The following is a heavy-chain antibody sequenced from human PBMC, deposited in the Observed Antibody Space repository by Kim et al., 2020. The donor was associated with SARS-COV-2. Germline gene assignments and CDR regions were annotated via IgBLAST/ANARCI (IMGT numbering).Heavy chain of an antibody. CDR3: ARSGMDA. V-gene: IGHV1-46*01. CDR1: GYTFTDSY. CDR2: IDLSGGGT. Sequence: ASVKVSCKASGYTFTDSYMHWVRQAPGQGLDWMGMIDLSGGGTSYAQRFQGRVTITRDTSTSTVYMELSSQRSEDTAVYYCARSGMDALGQGTTVTVSS. J-gene: IGHJ6*02.